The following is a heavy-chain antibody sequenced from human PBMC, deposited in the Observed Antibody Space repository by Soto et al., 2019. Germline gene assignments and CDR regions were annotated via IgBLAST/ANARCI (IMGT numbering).Heavy chain of an antibody. Sequence: PGGSLRLSCAASGFTFSSYAMSWVRQAPGKGLEWVSAISGSGGSTYYADSVKGRFTISRDNSKNTLYLQMNSLRAEDTAVYYCAKPAPYDFWSGPSPNWFDPWGQGTLVTVSS. CDR1: GFTFSSYA. CDR2: ISGSGGST. D-gene: IGHD3-3*01. CDR3: AKPAPYDFWSGPSPNWFDP. J-gene: IGHJ5*02. V-gene: IGHV3-23*01.